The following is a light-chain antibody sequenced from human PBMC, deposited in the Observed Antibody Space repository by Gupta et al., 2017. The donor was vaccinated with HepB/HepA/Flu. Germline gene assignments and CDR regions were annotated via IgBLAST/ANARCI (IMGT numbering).Light chain of an antibody. CDR2: KAS. J-gene: IGKJ5*01. Sequence: DIQMTQSPSTLSASVGDRVTITCRASQSISSWLAWYQQKPGKAPKLLIYKASSLESGVPSRFSGSGSGTEFTLTISSLQPDDFATYYCHQYNRERITFGQGTRLEIK. V-gene: IGKV1-5*03. CDR1: QSISSW. CDR3: HQYNRERIT.